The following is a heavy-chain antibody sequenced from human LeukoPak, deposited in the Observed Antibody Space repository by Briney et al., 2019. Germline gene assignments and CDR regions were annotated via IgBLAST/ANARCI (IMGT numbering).Heavy chain of an antibody. V-gene: IGHV4-59*08. CDR3: ARGSNWGDY. Sequence: KPSETLSLTCTVSGGSISSYHWIWIRQPPGKGLEWIGCIHYSGSTNYNPSLKSRVTTSVDTSKKQFSLKLRSVTAADTAVYYCARGSNWGDYWGQGTLVTVSS. D-gene: IGHD7-27*01. CDR1: GGSISSYH. J-gene: IGHJ4*02. CDR2: IHYSGST.